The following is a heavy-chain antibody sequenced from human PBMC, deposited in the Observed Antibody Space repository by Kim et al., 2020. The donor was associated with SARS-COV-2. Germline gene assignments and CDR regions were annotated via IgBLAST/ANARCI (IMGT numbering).Heavy chain of an antibody. CDR3: ASPRGIVGAQFDY. Sequence: SETLSLTCTVSGGSISSSSYYWGWIRQPPGKGLEWIGSIYYSGSTYYNPSLKSRVTISVDTSKNQFSLKLSSVTAADTAVYYCASPRGIVGAQFDYWGQGTLVTVSS. CDR2: IYYSGST. J-gene: IGHJ4*02. V-gene: IGHV4-39*01. D-gene: IGHD1-26*01. CDR1: GGSISSSSYY.